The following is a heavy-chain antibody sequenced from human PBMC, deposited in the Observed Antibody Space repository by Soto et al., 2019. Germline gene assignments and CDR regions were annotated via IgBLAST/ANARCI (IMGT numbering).Heavy chain of an antibody. J-gene: IGHJ4*02. CDR2: ISSSSSYI. D-gene: IGHD6-19*01. Sequence: GGSLRLSCAASGFTFSSYSMNWVRQAPGKGLEWVSSISSSSSYIYYADSVKGRFTISRDNAKNSLYLQMNSLIAEDTALYYCARQGYSSVWLFDYWGQGNLVTSPQ. CDR1: GFTFSSYS. CDR3: ARQGYSSVWLFDY. V-gene: IGHV3-21*01.